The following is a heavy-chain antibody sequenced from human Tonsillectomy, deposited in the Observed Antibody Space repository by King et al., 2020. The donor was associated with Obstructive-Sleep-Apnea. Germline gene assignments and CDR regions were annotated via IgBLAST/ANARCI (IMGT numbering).Heavy chain of an antibody. CDR3: AREVDTAMVTGH. CDR2: IISSGTII. CDR1: GFTFSRYS. Sequence: VQLVESGGGLVQPGGSRRLSCAASGFTFSRYSMNWVRQAPGKGLEWISYIISSGTIIYYADSVKGRFTISRDNAKNSLYLQMNSLRAEDTAVYYCAREVDTAMVTGHWGQGTLVTVSS. V-gene: IGHV3-48*04. J-gene: IGHJ4*02. D-gene: IGHD5-18*01.